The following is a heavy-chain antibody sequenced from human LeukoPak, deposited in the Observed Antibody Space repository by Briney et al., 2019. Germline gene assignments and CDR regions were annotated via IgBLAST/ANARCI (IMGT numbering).Heavy chain of an antibody. CDR2: IYSSGST. V-gene: IGHV4-4*07. CDR3: ARGLGIVVPAANDNWFDP. J-gene: IGHJ5*02. D-gene: IGHD2-2*01. Sequence: PSETLSLTCTVSGGSISSYYWGWIRQPAGKGLEWIGRIYSSGSTNYNPALKSRVTMSVDTSKSQFSLKVRSVTAADTAVYYCARGLGIVVPAANDNWFDPWGQGILVTVSS. CDR1: GGSISSYY.